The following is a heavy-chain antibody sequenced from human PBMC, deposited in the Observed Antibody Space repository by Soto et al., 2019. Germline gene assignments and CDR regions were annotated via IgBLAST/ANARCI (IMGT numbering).Heavy chain of an antibody. Sequence: QVQLQESGPGLVKPSETLSLTCTVSGGSIGTYYWSWIRQPPGKGLEWIGYIYYMGNTDYNPSLKSRVTISLDTPKNQFSLKLSSVTAADTAVYYCARHPGYYDILTGYTTYYFDYWGQGILVTVSS. CDR2: IYYMGNT. CDR1: GGSIGTYY. V-gene: IGHV4-59*08. CDR3: ARHPGYYDILTGYTTYYFDY. J-gene: IGHJ4*02. D-gene: IGHD3-9*01.